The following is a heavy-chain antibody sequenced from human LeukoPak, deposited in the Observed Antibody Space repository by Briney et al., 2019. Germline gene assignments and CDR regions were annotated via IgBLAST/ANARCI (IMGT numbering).Heavy chain of an antibody. CDR2: IQNDGSDK. CDR1: GINFRSSG. CDR3: AREGGRAAAGRFDY. J-gene: IGHJ4*02. V-gene: IGHV3-30*02. Sequence: GGSLRLSCAASGINFRSSGMHWVRQAPGKGLEWVTFIQNDGSDKSYAASVKGRFTISRDDSKNTVYLHMNSLRADDTALYYCAREGGRAAAGRFDYWGQGTLVTVPS. D-gene: IGHD6-13*01.